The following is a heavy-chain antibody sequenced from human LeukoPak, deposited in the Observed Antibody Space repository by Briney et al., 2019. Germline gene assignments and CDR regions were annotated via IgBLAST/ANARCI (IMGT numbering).Heavy chain of an antibody. J-gene: IGHJ3*02. CDR3: TTGYTIRILDAFDI. CDR1: GFTFSNAW. CDR2: IKSKTDGGTT. Sequence: NPGGSLRLSCAASGFTFSNAWMSWVRQAPGKGLEWVGRIKSKTDGGTTDYAAPVKGRFTISRDDSKNTLYLQMNSLKTEDTAVYYCTTGYTIRILDAFDIWGQGTMVTVSS. D-gene: IGHD3-3*01. V-gene: IGHV3-15*01.